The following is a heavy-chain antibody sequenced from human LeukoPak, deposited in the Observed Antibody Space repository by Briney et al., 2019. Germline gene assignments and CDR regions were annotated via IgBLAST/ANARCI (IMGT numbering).Heavy chain of an antibody. CDR3: ARSSGTGTFSY. CDR2: VYYGRSP. Sequence: SSETLSLTCTVSGDSISRSTYYWAWLRQPPGKGLEWIGSVYYGRSPYFNPSLESRATISVDTSKNHFSLKMSSVTAADTAVYYCARSSGTGTFSYWGQGTLVTVSS. J-gene: IGHJ4*02. CDR1: GDSISRSTYY. V-gene: IGHV4-39*02. D-gene: IGHD6-25*01.